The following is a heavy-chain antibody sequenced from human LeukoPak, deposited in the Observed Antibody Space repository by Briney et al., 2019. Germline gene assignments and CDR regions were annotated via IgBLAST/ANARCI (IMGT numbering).Heavy chain of an antibody. D-gene: IGHD3-10*01. J-gene: IGHJ5*02. Sequence: SETLSLTCAVYGGSFSGYYWSWIRQPPGKGLEWIGEIDHSGITNYNPSLKSRVTISLDTSKNQFSLKLSSVTAADTAVYYCARGWTYYYGSGSPEAWFDPWGQGTLVTVSS. CDR2: IDHSGIT. CDR3: ARGWTYYYGSGSPEAWFDP. V-gene: IGHV4-34*01. CDR1: GGSFSGYY.